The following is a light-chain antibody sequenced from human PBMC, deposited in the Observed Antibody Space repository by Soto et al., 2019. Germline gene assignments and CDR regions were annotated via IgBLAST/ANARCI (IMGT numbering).Light chain of an antibody. J-gene: IGKJ1*01. Sequence: EIVMTQSPATLSVSPGARATLSCRASQSVSSSNLAWYQQKPGQAPRLLISDASNRAADIPDRFSGSGSGTDFALTINSLEPEDFAVYYCQQYAGSPRTFGQGTKVDIK. CDR2: DAS. CDR1: QSVSSSN. V-gene: IGKV3-20*01. CDR3: QQYAGSPRT.